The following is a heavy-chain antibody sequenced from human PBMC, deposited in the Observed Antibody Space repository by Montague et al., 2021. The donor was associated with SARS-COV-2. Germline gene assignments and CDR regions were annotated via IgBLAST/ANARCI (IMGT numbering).Heavy chain of an antibody. J-gene: IGHJ4*02. Sequence: TLSLTCTVSGGSISSGGYYWSWIRQPPGKGLEWIGYIYYSGSTYYNPSLTSRETISVHTSKNQFSLKLRSVTAADTAVYYCARVRITMIIVVTYFDYWGQGALGTV. CDR3: ARVRITMIIVVTYFDY. D-gene: IGHD3-22*01. V-gene: IGHV4-31*03. CDR2: IYYSGST. CDR1: GGSISSGGYY.